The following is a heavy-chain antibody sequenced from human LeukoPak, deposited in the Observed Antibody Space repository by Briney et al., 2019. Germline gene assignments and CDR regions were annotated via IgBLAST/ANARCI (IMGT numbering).Heavy chain of an antibody. CDR3: ARRGGVVRGVIVWFDP. V-gene: IGHV4-39*01. CDR1: GGSISSSTYY. Sequence: SETLSLTCTVSGGSISSSTYYWGWIRQPPGKGLEWIGSIYYSGSTYYNPSLKSRVTISVDTSKNQFSLKLSSVTAADTAVYYCARRGGVVRGVIVWFDPWGQGTLVTVSS. CDR2: IYYSGST. J-gene: IGHJ5*02. D-gene: IGHD3-10*01.